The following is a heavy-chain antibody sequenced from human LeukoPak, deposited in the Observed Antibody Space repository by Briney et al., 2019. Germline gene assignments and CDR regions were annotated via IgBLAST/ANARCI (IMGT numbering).Heavy chain of an antibody. Sequence: GGSLRLSCATSGFIFSDYEMNWVRQAPGKGLEWLSYISSSGRTIFHADSVKGRFTISRDSAKNSLYLQMNSLRDEDTAVYYCARDGGGHSNGNDAFDIWGQGTMVTVSS. CDR3: ARDGGGHSNGNDAFDI. V-gene: IGHV3-48*03. CDR2: ISSSGRTI. J-gene: IGHJ3*02. CDR1: GFIFSDYE. D-gene: IGHD3-16*01.